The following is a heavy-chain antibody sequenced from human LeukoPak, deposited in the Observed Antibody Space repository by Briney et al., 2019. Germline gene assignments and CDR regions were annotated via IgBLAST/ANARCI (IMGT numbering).Heavy chain of an antibody. CDR1: GFTFSSHW. D-gene: IGHD6-13*01. V-gene: IGHV3-7*01. J-gene: IGHJ5*02. CDR2: IKPDGSQT. Sequence: GGSLRLSCVGSGFTFSSHWMDWVRQAPGKGLEWVAHIKPDGSQTYYVDSVEVRFTVSRDNAKNSLYLHMGSLRAEDTATYYGARLPLGSWGWFDPWGQGTLVTVSS. CDR3: ARLPLGSWGWFDP.